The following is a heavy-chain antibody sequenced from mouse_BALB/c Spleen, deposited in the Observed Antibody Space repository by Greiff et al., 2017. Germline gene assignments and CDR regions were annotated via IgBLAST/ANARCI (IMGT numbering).Heavy chain of an antibody. CDR2: ISSGGSYT. Sequence: EVKLMESGGGLVKPGGSLKLSCAASGFTFSSYAMSWVRQSPEKRLEWVAEISSGGSYTYYPDTVTGRFTISRDNAKNTLYLEMSSLRSEDTAMYYCARDTWDGKAGFADWGQGTLVTVSA. CDR1: GFTFSSYA. V-gene: IGHV5-9-4*01. D-gene: IGHD4-1*01. J-gene: IGHJ3*01. CDR3: ARDTWDGKAGFAD.